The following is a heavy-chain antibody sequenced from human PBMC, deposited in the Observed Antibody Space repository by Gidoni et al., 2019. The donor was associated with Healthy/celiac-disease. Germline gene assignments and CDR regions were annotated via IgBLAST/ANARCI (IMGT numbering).Heavy chain of an antibody. CDR2: ISWNSGSI. CDR3: AKDIDRFLEWTFDY. J-gene: IGHJ4*02. Sequence: EVQLVESGGGLVQPGRSLRLSCAASGFTFDDYAMHWVRQAPGKGLEWVSGISWNSGSIGYADSVKGRFTISRDNAKNSLYLQMNSLRAEDTALYYCAKDIDRFLEWTFDYWGQGTLVTVSS. D-gene: IGHD3-3*01. V-gene: IGHV3-9*01. CDR1: GFTFDDYA.